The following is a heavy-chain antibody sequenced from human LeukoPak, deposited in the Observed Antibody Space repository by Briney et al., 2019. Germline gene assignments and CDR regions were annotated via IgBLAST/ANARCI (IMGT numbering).Heavy chain of an antibody. CDR2: ISYDGTNK. D-gene: IGHD1-1*01. CDR3: TKDQERMTLTFDY. CDR1: GFTFSSFG. V-gene: IGHV3-30*18. J-gene: IGHJ4*02. Sequence: GGSLRLSCAASGFTFSSFGMHWVRQAPGKGLEWVSIISYDGTNKYYGDSVKGRFTISRDNSKDTLDLQMNSLRAEDTALYYCTKDQERMTLTFDYWGQGTLVTVSS.